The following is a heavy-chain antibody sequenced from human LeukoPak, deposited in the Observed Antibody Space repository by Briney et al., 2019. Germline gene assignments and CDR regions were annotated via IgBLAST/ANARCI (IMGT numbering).Heavy chain of an antibody. CDR1: XFTXSSYA. CDR3: ARRFFDWLSRYYFDY. V-gene: IGHV3-30*04. J-gene: IGHJ4*02. Sequence: XXCXXXXFTXSSYAMHWVRQAPGKGLEWVAVISYDGSNKYYAECVKGRFTIARDNSKNTLYLQMNSLRAEDTAVYYCARRFFDWLSRYYFDYWGQGTLVTVSS. CDR2: ISYDGSNK. D-gene: IGHD3-9*01.